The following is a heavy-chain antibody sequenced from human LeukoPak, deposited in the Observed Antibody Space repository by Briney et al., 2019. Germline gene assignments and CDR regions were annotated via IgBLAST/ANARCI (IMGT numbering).Heavy chain of an antibody. CDR2: IKQDGSEK. CDR3: ALTNYDILTGYSYPHDDAFDI. Sequence: PGGSLRLSCAASGFTFSTYWMSWVRQAPGKGLEWVANIKQDGSEKYYVDSVKGRFTISRDNAKNSLYLQMNSLRSEDTAVYYCALTNYDILTGYSYPHDDAFDIWGQGTMVTVSS. J-gene: IGHJ3*02. CDR1: GFTFSTYW. V-gene: IGHV3-7*03. D-gene: IGHD3-9*01.